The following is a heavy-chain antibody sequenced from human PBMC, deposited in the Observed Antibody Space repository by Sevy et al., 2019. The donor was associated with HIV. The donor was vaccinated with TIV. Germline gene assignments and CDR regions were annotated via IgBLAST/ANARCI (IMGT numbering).Heavy chain of an antibody. CDR2: IRGSSNYI. V-gene: IGHV3-21*06. CDR1: AFTFSSYN. Sequence: GGSLRLSCAASAFTFSSYNMNWVRPAPGKGLEWVSCIRGSSNYIHYAESLKGRFIISRDNAKNTLYLQMNSLRADDTAVYYCVRGPPDGSYDYFDYWGQGTLVTVSS. D-gene: IGHD1-26*01. CDR3: VRGPPDGSYDYFDY. J-gene: IGHJ4*02.